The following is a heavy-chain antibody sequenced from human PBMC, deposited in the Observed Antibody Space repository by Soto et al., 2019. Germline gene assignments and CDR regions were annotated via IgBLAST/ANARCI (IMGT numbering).Heavy chain of an antibody. D-gene: IGHD5-12*01. J-gene: IGHJ6*02. CDR3: ARDRGDGYNFYYYGMDV. Sequence: GGSLRLSCAASGFTFSSYAMHWVRQAPGKGLEWVAVISYDGSNKYYADSVKGRFTISRDNSKNTLYLQMNSLRAEDTAVYYCARDRGDGYNFYYYGMDVWGQGTTVTVSS. CDR2: ISYDGSNK. CDR1: GFTFSSYA. V-gene: IGHV3-30-3*01.